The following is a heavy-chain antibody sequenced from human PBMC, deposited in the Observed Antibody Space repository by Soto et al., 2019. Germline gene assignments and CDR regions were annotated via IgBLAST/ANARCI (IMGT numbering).Heavy chain of an antibody. CDR3: ARDGGMSNFPFDY. Sequence: GASVKVSCKASGYTFTGYYMHWVRQAPGQGLEWMGWINPNSGGTNYAQKFQGWVTMTRDTSISTAYMELSRLRSDDTAVYYCARDGGMSNFPFDYWGQGTLVTVS. J-gene: IGHJ4*02. CDR1: GYTFTGYY. V-gene: IGHV1-2*04. D-gene: IGHD4-4*01. CDR2: INPNSGGT.